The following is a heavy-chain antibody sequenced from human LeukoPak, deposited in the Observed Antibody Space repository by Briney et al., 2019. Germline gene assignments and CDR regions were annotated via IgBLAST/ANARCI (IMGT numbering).Heavy chain of an antibody. V-gene: IGHV4-59*01. Sequence: SATLLLTCTVASGPISSNYWNWVRQPPGKGLEWIGEIYSSGSTTYNPAIKRRVTISLDTSKNQFSLRVHSATAADTAVYYCARTRLNSYYMDVWGKGTTVTVSS. D-gene: IGHD3-22*01. CDR2: IYSSGST. J-gene: IGHJ6*03. CDR1: SGPISSNY. CDR3: ARTRLNSYYMDV.